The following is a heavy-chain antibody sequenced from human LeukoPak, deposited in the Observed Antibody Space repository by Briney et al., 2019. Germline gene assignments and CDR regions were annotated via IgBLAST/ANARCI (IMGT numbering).Heavy chain of an antibody. CDR3: VSYDSSGYGLDAFDI. J-gene: IGHJ3*02. Sequence: PSETLSLTCTVSGGSISSSSYYWGWIRQPPGKGLEWIGSIYYSGSTYYNPSLKSRVTISVDTSKNQFSLKLSSVTAADTAVYYCVSYDSSGYGLDAFDIWGQGTMVTVSS. D-gene: IGHD3-22*01. V-gene: IGHV4-39*01. CDR2: IYYSGST. CDR1: GGSISSSSYY.